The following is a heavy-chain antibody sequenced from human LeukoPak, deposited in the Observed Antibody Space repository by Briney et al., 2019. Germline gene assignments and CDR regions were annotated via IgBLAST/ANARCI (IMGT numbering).Heavy chain of an antibody. CDR2: IKQDGSEK. Sequence: GGSLRLSCAASGFTFSSYWKSWVRQAPGKGLEWVANIKQDGSEKYYVDSVKGRFTISRDNAKNSLYLQMNSLRAEDTAVYYCARDIRYCTNGVCYSRGPYYYYMDVWGKGTTVTVSS. D-gene: IGHD2-8*01. J-gene: IGHJ6*03. V-gene: IGHV3-7*01. CDR1: GFTFSSYW. CDR3: ARDIRYCTNGVCYSRGPYYYYMDV.